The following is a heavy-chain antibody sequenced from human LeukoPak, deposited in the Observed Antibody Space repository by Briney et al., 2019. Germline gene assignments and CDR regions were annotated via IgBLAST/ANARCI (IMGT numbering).Heavy chain of an antibody. CDR1: GYTFTSYG. J-gene: IGHJ4*02. D-gene: IGHD5-18*01. CDR2: ISAYNGNT. CDR3: ARALGGYSYWGYFDY. Sequence: ASVKVSCKASGYTFTSYGISWVRQAPGQGIEWMGWISAYNGNTNYAQKLQGRVTMTTDTSTSTAYMELRSLRSDDTAVYYCARALGGYSYWGYFDYWGQGTLVTVSS. V-gene: IGHV1-18*01.